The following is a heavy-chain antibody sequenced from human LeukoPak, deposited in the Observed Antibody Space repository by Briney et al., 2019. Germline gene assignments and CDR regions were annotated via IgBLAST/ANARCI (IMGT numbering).Heavy chain of an antibody. Sequence: PSETLSLTCAVYGGSFSGYYWSWLRQPPGKGLEWIGSIYYSGSTYYNPSLKSRVTISVDTSKNQFSLKLSSVTAADTAVYYCARVTYYYGSSGYYFDYWGQGTLVTVSS. V-gene: IGHV4-34*01. J-gene: IGHJ4*02. D-gene: IGHD3-22*01. CDR3: ARVTYYYGSSGYYFDY. CDR2: IYYSGST. CDR1: GGSFSGYY.